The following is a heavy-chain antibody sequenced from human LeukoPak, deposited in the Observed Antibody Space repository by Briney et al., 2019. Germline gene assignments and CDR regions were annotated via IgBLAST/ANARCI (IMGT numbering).Heavy chain of an antibody. CDR2: IIPIFGTA. CDR1: GGTFSSYA. Sequence: GASVKVSCKASGGTFSSYAISWVRQAPGQGLEWMGGIIPIFGTANYAQKFQGRVTITTDESTSTAYMELSSLRSEDTAVHYCARGRVDIVATINSYYYYMDVWGKGTTVTVSS. J-gene: IGHJ6*03. V-gene: IGHV1-69*05. D-gene: IGHD5-12*01. CDR3: ARGRVDIVATINSYYYYMDV.